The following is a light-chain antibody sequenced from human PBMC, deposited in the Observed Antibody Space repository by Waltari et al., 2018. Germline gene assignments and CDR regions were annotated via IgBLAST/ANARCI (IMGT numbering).Light chain of an antibody. CDR2: DAS. Sequence: DIQMTQSPSTLSASVGDRVTITCRASQNITKWLAWYQQKPGRAPKVVIDDASILKSGVPSRFSGSGSGTDFTLTISGLQPDDFATYYCQQYSRYTWTFGPGTKVDIK. CDR1: QNITKW. V-gene: IGKV1-5*01. CDR3: QQYSRYTWT. J-gene: IGKJ1*01.